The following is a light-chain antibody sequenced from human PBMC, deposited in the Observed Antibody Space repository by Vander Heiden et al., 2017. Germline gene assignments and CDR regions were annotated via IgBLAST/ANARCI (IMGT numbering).Light chain of an antibody. CDR1: QSLLHSNGYNY. Sequence: DIVMTPSPLSLPVTPGEPASIPCRSSQSLLHSNGYNYLDWYLQKPGQSPQLLIYLGSNRASGVPDRFSGSGSGTDFTLKISRVEAEDVGVYYCMQALQTPRTFGQGTKVEIK. CDR2: LGS. V-gene: IGKV2-28*01. J-gene: IGKJ1*01. CDR3: MQALQTPRT.